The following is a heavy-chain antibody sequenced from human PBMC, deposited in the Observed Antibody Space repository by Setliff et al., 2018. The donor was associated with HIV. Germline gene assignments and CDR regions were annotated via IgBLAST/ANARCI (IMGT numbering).Heavy chain of an antibody. CDR1: GDSIISGDYY. CDR3: ARFTVVVFGAGEPSWFDP. V-gene: IGHV4-30-4*08. J-gene: IGHJ5*02. CDR2: IHYKGNI. Sequence: LSLTCTVSGDSIISGDYYWSWIRQSPGKGLEWIGHIHYKGNIDYNASLESRLAISSDTSKNQFSLNLSSVIAADTAIYFCARFTVVVFGAGEPSWFDPWGQGILVTVSS. D-gene: IGHD2-15*01.